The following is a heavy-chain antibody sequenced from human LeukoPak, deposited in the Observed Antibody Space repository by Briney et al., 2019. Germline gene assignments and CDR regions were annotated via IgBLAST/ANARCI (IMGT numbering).Heavy chain of an antibody. CDR3: ARVTGYCSGGSCYTLGGMDV. J-gene: IGHJ6*02. V-gene: IGHV1-2*02. CDR1: GYTFSGYY. CDR2: INPATGVT. D-gene: IGHD2-15*01. Sequence: APVKVSCKGSGYTFSGYYMQWVRQAPGQGLEWMGWINPATGVTTYAQKFQDRVSMTRDTSIRTAYMELTRLTSDDTAVYYCARVTGYCSGGSCYTLGGMDVWGQGTTVTVSS.